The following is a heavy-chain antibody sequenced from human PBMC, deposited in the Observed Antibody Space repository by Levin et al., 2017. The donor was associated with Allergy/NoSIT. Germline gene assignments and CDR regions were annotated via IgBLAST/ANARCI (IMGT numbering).Heavy chain of an antibody. Sequence: PGGSLRLSCAASGFTFSSYWMHWVRQVPGKGLVWVSRINSDGSSTSYADSVKGRFTISRDSAMNTLYLQMNSLRAEDTAVYYCARGYCSSTNCLGGNFDYWGQGTLVTVSS. CDR2: INSDGSST. CDR1: GFTFSSYW. J-gene: IGHJ4*02. V-gene: IGHV3-74*01. D-gene: IGHD2-2*01. CDR3: ARGYCSSTNCLGGNFDY.